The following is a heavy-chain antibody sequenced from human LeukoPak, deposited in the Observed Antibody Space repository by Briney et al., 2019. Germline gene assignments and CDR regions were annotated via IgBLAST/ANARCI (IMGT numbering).Heavy chain of an antibody. CDR2: IRYDGSNK. CDR3: ARDRSGWFEGDY. V-gene: IGHV3-30*02. CDR1: GFTFSSYG. Sequence: GGSLRLSCAASGFTFSSYGMHWVRQAPGKGLEWVAFIRYDGSNKYYADSVKGRFTISRDNSKNTLYLQMNSLRAEDTAVYYCARDRSGWFEGDYWGQGTLVTVSS. D-gene: IGHD6-19*01. J-gene: IGHJ4*02.